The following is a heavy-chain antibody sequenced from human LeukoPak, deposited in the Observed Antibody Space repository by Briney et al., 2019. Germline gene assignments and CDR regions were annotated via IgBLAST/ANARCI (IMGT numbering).Heavy chain of an antibody. Sequence: SGPTQMNATQLLTLTCTLAGFSLSTSGTRGSWIRQPPGKALEVHTRLDWDEDKFYCTSLKTRLTISKDTSKSQVGIPMSIIDPVDTATYYCVRLNSGTDFDYWGQGTLVTVSS. CDR2: LDWDEDK. D-gene: IGHD1-26*01. V-gene: IGHV2-70*04. CDR3: VRLNSGTDFDY. J-gene: IGHJ4*02. CDR1: GFSLSTSGTR.